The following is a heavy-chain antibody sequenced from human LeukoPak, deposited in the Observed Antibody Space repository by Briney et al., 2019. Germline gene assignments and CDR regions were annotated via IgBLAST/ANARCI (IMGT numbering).Heavy chain of an antibody. Sequence: GGSLRLSCAASGFTFTTYWMSWVRQAPGKGLEWIAYLSSSGSAFSYADSVKGRFTIARDNAKNSVYLEMNSLRADDTAVYYCARSARLMKGVVEVTALDDWGQGTLVTVSS. V-gene: IGHV3-48*04. J-gene: IGHJ4*02. CDR1: GFTFTTYW. CDR2: LSSSGSAF. D-gene: IGHD3-3*01. CDR3: ARSARLMKGVVEVTALDD.